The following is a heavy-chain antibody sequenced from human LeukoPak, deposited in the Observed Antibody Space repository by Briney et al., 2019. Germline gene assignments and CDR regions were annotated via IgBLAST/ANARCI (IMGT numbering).Heavy chain of an antibody. J-gene: IGHJ4*02. CDR3: ATRCGGDCYLAFDY. Sequence: GASVKVPCKTSGGTFSSYTISWVRQAPGQGLEWMGRIIPFLGIANYAQKFQGRVTITADKSTSTAYMELSSLRSEDTAVYYCATRCGGDCYLAFDYWGQGTLVTVSS. D-gene: IGHD2-21*01. CDR1: GGTFSSYT. CDR2: IIPFLGIA. V-gene: IGHV1-69*02.